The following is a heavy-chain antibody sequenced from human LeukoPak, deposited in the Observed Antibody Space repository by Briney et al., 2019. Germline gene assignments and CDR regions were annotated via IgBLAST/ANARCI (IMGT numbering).Heavy chain of an antibody. CDR1: GGSISSTNW. D-gene: IGHD6-13*01. J-gene: IGHJ3*02. CDR2: IYHSGST. Sequence: KPSETLSLTCAVSGGSISSTNWWSWVRQPPGKGLEWIGEIYHSGSTNYNPSLKSRVTISVDKSKNQFSLKLSSVTVADTAVYYCAKKAYSSRGRAFDIWGQGTMVTVSS. CDR3: AKKAYSSRGRAFDI. V-gene: IGHV4-4*02.